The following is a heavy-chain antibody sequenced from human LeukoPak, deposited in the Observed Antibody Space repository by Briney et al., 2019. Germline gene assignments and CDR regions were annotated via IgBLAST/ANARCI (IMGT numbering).Heavy chain of an antibody. CDR3: ARHGTGFDY. J-gene: IGHJ4*02. CDR1: GGSISSYY. D-gene: IGHD1-1*01. Sequence: SETLSLTCTVSGGSISSYYWSCIRQPPGKGLEWIGYIYYSGSTNYNPSLKSRVTISVDTSKNQFSLKLSSVTAADTAVYYCARHGTGFDYWGQGTLVTVSS. V-gene: IGHV4-59*08. CDR2: IYYSGST.